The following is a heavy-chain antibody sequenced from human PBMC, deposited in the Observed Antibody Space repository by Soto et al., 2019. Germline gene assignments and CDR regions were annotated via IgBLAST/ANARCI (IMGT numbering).Heavy chain of an antibody. Sequence: PGGSLRLSCAACGFTFSSYSINWVRQAPWKGLEWVSYISSSSSTIYYADSVKGRLTISRDNAKNSLYLQMNSLRYEDTAVYYCASSYCGGDCHPYWCFDLFGRGTLVALCS. CDR2: ISSSSSTI. CDR1: GFTFSSYS. J-gene: IGHJ2*01. D-gene: IGHD2-21*02. CDR3: ASSYCGGDCHPYWCFDL. V-gene: IGHV3-48*02.